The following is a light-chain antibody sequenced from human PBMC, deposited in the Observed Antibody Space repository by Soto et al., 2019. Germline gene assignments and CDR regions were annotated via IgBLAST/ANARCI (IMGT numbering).Light chain of an antibody. CDR2: AAS. CDR1: QSISNY. Sequence: DIQMTQSPSSLSASVGDRVTITCRASQSISNYLNWYQQKPGKAPNLLIYAASTLQSGVPSRFSGGGSGTDFTLTISSLQPEDFATYYCQQVYVYPSTFGGGTKVDIK. V-gene: IGKV1-39*01. J-gene: IGKJ4*01. CDR3: QQVYVYPST.